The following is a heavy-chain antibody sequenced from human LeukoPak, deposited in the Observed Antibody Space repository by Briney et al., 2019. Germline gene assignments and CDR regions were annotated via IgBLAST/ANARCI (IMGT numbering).Heavy chain of an antibody. CDR3: ARDQLLFNIVVVPAALDY. CDR2: ISYDGSNK. J-gene: IGHJ4*02. CDR1: GFTFSSYA. D-gene: IGHD2-2*01. V-gene: IGHV3-30*01. Sequence: GGSLRLSCAASGFTFSSYAMHWVRQAPGKGLEWVAVISYDGSNKYYADSVKGRFTISRDNSKNTLYLQMNSLRAEDTAVYYCARDQLLFNIVVVPAALDYWGQGTLVTVSS.